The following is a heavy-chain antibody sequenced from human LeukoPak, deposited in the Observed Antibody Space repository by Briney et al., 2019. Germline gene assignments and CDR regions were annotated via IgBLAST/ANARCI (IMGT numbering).Heavy chain of an antibody. J-gene: IGHJ4*02. Sequence: ASVKVSCKASGYTFTSYDINWVRQATGQGLEWMGWMNPNSGNTGYAQKFQGRVTITRNTSISTAYMELSSLRSEDTAVYYCATARRGVGATDYWGQGTLVTVSS. V-gene: IGHV1-8*03. D-gene: IGHD1-26*01. CDR1: GYTFTSYD. CDR2: MNPNSGNT. CDR3: ATARRGVGATDY.